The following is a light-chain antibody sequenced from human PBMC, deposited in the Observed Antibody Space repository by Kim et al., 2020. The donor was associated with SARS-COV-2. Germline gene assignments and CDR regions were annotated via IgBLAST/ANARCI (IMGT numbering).Light chain of an antibody. CDR1: QGIDNH. V-gene: IGKV1-9*01. Sequence: DIQLTQSPSFLSASVGDRVAVTCRTSQGIDNHLAWYQQKPGKAPKLLIFAASTLQSGVPSRFSGSGSGTEFTLTVSSLQPEDFAIYCCQQLSTYPWTFGQGTKVDIK. J-gene: IGKJ1*01. CDR2: AAS. CDR3: QQLSTYPWT.